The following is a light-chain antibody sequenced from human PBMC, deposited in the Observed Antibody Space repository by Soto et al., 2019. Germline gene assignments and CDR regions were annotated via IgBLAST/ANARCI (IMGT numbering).Light chain of an antibody. J-gene: IGLJ3*02. CDR1: SGHSSYI. Sequence: QSVLTQSSSASASLGSSVKLTCTLSSGHSSYIIAWHQQQPGKAPRYLMKLQGSGSYNKGSGVPDRFSGSSSGADRYLTISNLQSEDEADYYCETLDSNTQVFGGGTQLTVL. V-gene: IGLV4-60*03. CDR3: ETLDSNTQV. CDR2: LQGSGSY.